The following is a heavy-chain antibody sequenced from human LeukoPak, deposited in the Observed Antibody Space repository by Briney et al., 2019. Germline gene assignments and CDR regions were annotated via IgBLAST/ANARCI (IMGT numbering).Heavy chain of an antibody. V-gene: IGHV4-39*02. D-gene: IGHD6-19*01. Sequence: SETLSLTCTVSGGSISSSSYYWGWIRQPPGKGLEWIGSIYYSGSTYYNPSLKSRVTISVDTSKNQFSLKLSSVTAADTAVYYCARETSIAVAHDAFDIWGQGTMVTVSS. CDR2: IYYSGST. CDR1: GGSISSSSYY. CDR3: ARETSIAVAHDAFDI. J-gene: IGHJ3*02.